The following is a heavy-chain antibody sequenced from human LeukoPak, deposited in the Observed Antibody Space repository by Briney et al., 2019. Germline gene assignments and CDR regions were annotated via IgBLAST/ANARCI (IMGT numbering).Heavy chain of an antibody. CDR1: GYTFTSYD. V-gene: IGHV1-18*01. J-gene: IGHJ4*02. Sequence: GASVKVSCKASGYTFTSYDISWVRQAPGHGLEWMGWISAYNGNTNYAQQFQGRVTMTTDTSTTTAYMELRGLRSDDTAVYYCARHGNHYASGHYFAYWGQGTLVTVSS. D-gene: IGHD3-10*01. CDR2: ISAYNGNT. CDR3: ARHGNHYASGHYFAY.